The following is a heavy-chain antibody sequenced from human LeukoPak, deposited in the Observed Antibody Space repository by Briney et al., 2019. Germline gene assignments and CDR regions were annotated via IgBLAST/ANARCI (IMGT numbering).Heavy chain of an antibody. D-gene: IGHD3-3*01. J-gene: IGHJ4*02. Sequence: GGSLRLSCAASGFTFSSYGMHWVRQAPGKGLEWVAVISYDGSNKYYADSVKGRFTISRDNSKNTLYLQTNSLRAEDTAVYYCARDHIRYYDFWSGPGGYWGQGTLVTVSS. CDR3: ARDHIRYYDFWSGPGGY. V-gene: IGHV3-30*03. CDR2: ISYDGSNK. CDR1: GFTFSSYG.